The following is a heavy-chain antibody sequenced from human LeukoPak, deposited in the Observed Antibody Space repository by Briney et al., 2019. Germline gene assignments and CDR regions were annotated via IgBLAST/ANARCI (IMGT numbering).Heavy chain of an antibody. CDR2: LKSNRDGGTT. J-gene: IGHJ4*02. Sequence: ETLSLTCTVSGYSISSGYYWGWVRQAPGKGLEWVGRLKSNRDGGTTDYAAPVEGRFSISRDDSRNTLFLQMDSLKTDDTAVYFCTTGPEPAAMVFDFWGQGTLVTVSS. CDR1: GYSISSGYY. CDR3: TTGPEPAAMVFDF. D-gene: IGHD2-2*01. V-gene: IGHV3-15*01.